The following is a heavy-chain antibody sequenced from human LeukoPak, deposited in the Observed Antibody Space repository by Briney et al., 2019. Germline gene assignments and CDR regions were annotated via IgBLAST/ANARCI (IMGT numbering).Heavy chain of an antibody. J-gene: IGHJ4*02. CDR1: GFTFNSYS. Sequence: GGSLRLSCAASGFTFNSYSMNWVRQAPGKGLEWGSSISSSSSYIYYADSVKGRYTISRDNAKNSLYLQMNNLRAEDTAVYNCARDHWAGDYWGQGTLVTVSS. CDR2: ISSSSSYI. D-gene: IGHD7-27*01. CDR3: ARDHWAGDY. V-gene: IGHV3-21*01.